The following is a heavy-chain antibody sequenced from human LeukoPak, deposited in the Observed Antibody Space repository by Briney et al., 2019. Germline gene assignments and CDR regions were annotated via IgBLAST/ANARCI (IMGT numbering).Heavy chain of an antibody. CDR1: GGSFSGYY. CDR3: ARGASTTTRYFDL. D-gene: IGHD2/OR15-2a*01. J-gene: IGHJ2*01. V-gene: IGHV4-34*01. Sequence: SETLSLTCAVYGGSFSGYYWSWIRQPPGKGLEWIGEINHSGSTNYNPSLKSRVTISVDTSKNQFSLKLSSVTAADTAVYYCARGASTTTRYFDLWGRGTLVTVSS. CDR2: INHSGST.